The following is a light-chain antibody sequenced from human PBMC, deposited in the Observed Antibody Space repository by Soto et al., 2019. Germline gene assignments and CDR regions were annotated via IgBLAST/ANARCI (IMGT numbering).Light chain of an antibody. V-gene: IGKV1-27*01. Sequence: DIQMTQSPSSLSASVGDIVTITCRASQGISNSLAWYQQAPGKVPKLLIYGASTLQSGVPPRFSGSGSGTDFTLTITSLQPPDVATYYCQKYNAAPWTFGQGTKVDIK. CDR1: QGISNS. CDR2: GAS. J-gene: IGKJ1*01. CDR3: QKYNAAPWT.